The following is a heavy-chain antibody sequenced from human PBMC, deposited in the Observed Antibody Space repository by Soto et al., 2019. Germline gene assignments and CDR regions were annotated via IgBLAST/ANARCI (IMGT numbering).Heavy chain of an antibody. CDR2: IYYSGST. CDR1: GGSFSGYY. V-gene: IGHV4-31*02. J-gene: IGHJ3*02. Sequence: PSETLSLTCGVYGGSFSGYYWSWIRQHPGKGLEWIGYIYYSGSTYYNPSLKSRVTISVDTSKNQFSLKLSSVTAADTAVYYCARDRGGSGSYFEDDAFDIWGQGTMVTVSS. CDR3: ARDRGGSGSYFEDDAFDI. D-gene: IGHD3-10*01.